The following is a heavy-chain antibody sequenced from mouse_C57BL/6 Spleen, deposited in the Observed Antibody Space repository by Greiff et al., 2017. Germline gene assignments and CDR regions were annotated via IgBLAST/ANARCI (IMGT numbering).Heavy chain of an antibody. D-gene: IGHD1-1*01. CDR3: ARRGYYYGSSLYYFDY. J-gene: IGHJ2*01. Sequence: VQLQQSGPELVKPGASVKIPCKASGYTFTDYNMDWVKQSHGKSLEWIGDINPNNGGTIYNQKFKGKATLTVDKSSSTAYMELRSLTSEDTAVYYCARRGYYYGSSLYYFDYWGQGTTLTVSS. CDR1: GYTFTDYN. V-gene: IGHV1-18*01. CDR2: INPNNGGT.